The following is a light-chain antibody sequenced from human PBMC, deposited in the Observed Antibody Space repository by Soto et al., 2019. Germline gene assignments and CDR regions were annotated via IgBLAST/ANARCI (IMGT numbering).Light chain of an antibody. Sequence: DIPMTQSPSSLSASVGDRVTITCRAIQCISTSLAWFQHHPGKAPVALIYGASNLQSGVPSKFSGTGSGTPFTLTIRSLQPVAFANYFCHQYESSPYTFGQGTKLEIK. CDR1: QCISTS. CDR3: HQYESSPYT. CDR2: GAS. V-gene: IGKV1-16*02. J-gene: IGKJ2*01.